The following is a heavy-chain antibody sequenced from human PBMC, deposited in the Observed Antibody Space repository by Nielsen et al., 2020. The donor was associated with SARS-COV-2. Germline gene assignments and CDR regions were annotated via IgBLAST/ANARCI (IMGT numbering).Heavy chain of an antibody. CDR1: GGTFSSYA. V-gene: IGHV1-18*01. CDR3: ARVDEFPPYYYYGMDV. Sequence: ASVKVSCKASGGTFSSYAISWVRQAPGQGLEWMGWISAYNGNTNYAQKLQGRVTMTTDTSTSTAYMELRSLRSDDTAVYYCARVDEFPPYYYYGMDVWGQGTTVTVSS. CDR2: ISAYNGNT. D-gene: IGHD3-10*01. J-gene: IGHJ6*02.